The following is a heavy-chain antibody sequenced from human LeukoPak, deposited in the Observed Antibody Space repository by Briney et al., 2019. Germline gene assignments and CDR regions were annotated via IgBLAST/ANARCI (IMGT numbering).Heavy chain of an antibody. V-gene: IGHV3-23*01. J-gene: IGHJ4*02. CDR2: ISGSGGST. CDR1: GFTFSSYA. Sequence: GGSLRLSCAASGFTFSSYAMSWVRQAPGKGLEWVSAISGSGGSTYYADSVKGRFTISRDNSKNTLYLQMNSLRAEDTAVYYCAKHRPRESTRTYYFDYWGQGTLVTVSS. CDR3: AKHRPRESTRTYYFDY. D-gene: IGHD1/OR15-1a*01.